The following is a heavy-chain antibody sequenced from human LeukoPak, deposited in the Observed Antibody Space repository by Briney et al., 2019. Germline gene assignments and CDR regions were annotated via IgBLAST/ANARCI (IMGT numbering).Heavy chain of an antibody. Sequence: EASVKVSCKASGYTFTSYYMHWVRQAPGQGLEWMGIINPSGGSTSYAQKFQGRVTMTRDMSTSTVYMELSSLRSEDTAVYYCAREALLPIARRVAAAGTYAFDIWGQGTMVTVSS. V-gene: IGHV1-46*01. J-gene: IGHJ3*02. CDR1: GYTFTSYY. D-gene: IGHD6-13*01. CDR2: INPSGGST. CDR3: AREALLPIARRVAAAGTYAFDI.